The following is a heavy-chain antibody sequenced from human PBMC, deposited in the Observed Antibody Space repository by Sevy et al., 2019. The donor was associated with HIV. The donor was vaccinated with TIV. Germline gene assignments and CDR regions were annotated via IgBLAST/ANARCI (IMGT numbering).Heavy chain of an antibody. V-gene: IGHV3-23*01. D-gene: IGHD2-8*02. CDR2: LIGGGSRT. CDR1: GFPFSNFA. Sequence: GGSLRLSCAASGFPFSNFAMSWVRQAPGKGLEWVSTLIGGGSRTYYADSVTGRFIISRDNSRNTLYLQMNSLRAEDTAIYYCAKRRVQSGLSGGGANYGMDVWDRGTTVTVSS. CDR3: AKRRVQSGLSGGGANYGMDV. J-gene: IGHJ6*02.